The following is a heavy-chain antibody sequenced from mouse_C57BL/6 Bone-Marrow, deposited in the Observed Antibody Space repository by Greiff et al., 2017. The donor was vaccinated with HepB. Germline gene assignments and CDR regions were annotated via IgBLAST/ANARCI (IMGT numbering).Heavy chain of an antibody. V-gene: IGHV14-4*01. CDR3: TTTLAFDV. Sequence: VQLQQSGAELVRPGASVKLSCTASGFNIKDDYMHWVKPRPEQGLEWIGWIDPENGDTEYASKFQGKATITADTSSNTAYLQLSSLTSEDTAVYYCTTTLAFDVWGTGTTVTVSS. J-gene: IGHJ1*03. CDR2: IDPENGDT. CDR1: GFNIKDDY.